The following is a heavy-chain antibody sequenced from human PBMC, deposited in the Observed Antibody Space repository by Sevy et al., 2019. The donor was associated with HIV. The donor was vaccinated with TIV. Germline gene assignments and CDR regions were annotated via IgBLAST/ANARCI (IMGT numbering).Heavy chain of an antibody. CDR1: GGSISSYY. CDR3: ARLSDY. CDR2: IYYSGST. J-gene: IGHJ4*02. V-gene: IGHV4-59*12. D-gene: IGHD3-3*02. Sequence: SETLSLTCTVSGGSISSYYWSWIRQPPGKGLEWIGYIYYSGSTNYNPSLKSRVTISVDTSKNQFSLKLSSVTAADTAVYYCARLSDYWDQGTLVTVSS.